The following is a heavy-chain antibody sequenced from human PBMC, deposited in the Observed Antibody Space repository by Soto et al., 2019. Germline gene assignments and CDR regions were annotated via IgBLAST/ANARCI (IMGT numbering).Heavy chain of an antibody. CDR1: GGSISSSSYY. CDR3: ARQGLWLGELLYWFDP. Sequence: QLQLQESGPGLVKPSETLSLTCTVSGGSISSSSYYWGWIRQPPGEVLEWIGTIYYSGSTYYNPSLKSRVAISVDTSKNQFSLKLGSVTAADTAVYYCARQGLWLGELLYWFDPWGQGTLVTVSS. CDR2: IYYSGST. V-gene: IGHV4-39*01. J-gene: IGHJ5*02. D-gene: IGHD3-10*01.